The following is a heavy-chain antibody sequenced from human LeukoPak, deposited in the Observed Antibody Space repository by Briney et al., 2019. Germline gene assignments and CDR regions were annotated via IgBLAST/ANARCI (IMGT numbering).Heavy chain of an antibody. Sequence: SETLSLTCAVYGGSFSGYYWSWIRQPPGKGLEWIGEINHSGSTNYNPSLKSRVTISVDTSKNQFSLKLSSVTAADTAVYYCARVRSMAASGWFDPWGQGTLVTVSS. V-gene: IGHV4-34*01. CDR3: ARVRSMAASGWFDP. CDR1: GGSFSGYY. J-gene: IGHJ5*02. CDR2: INHSGST. D-gene: IGHD6-6*01.